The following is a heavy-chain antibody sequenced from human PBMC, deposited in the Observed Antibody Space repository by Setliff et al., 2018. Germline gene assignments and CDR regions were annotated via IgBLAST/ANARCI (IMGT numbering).Heavy chain of an antibody. V-gene: IGHV4-59*01. CDR1: GGFFTGFY. J-gene: IGHJ4*02. Sequence: SETLSLTCSVSGGFFTGFYWSWLRQSPGKGPEWXGYVHYSGSTLXTPSLKSRVTISLDTSKNQINLSLSSLTAADTAVYYCARHRGASFDSWGQGVLVTVSS. CDR3: ARHRGASFDS. D-gene: IGHD3-10*01. CDR2: VHYSGST.